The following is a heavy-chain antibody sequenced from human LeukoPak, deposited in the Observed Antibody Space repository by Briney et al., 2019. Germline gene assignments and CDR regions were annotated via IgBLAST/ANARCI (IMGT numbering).Heavy chain of an antibody. Sequence: PSETLSLTCAVSGGSISSSNWWSWVRQPPGKGLEWIGEIYHSGSTNYNPSLKSRVTISVDKSKNQFSLKLSSVTAADTAVYYCARDSWVGLRLYYFDYWGQGTLVTVSS. J-gene: IGHJ4*02. CDR3: ARDSWVGLRLYYFDY. V-gene: IGHV4-4*02. D-gene: IGHD3/OR15-3a*01. CDR1: GGSISSSNW. CDR2: IYHSGST.